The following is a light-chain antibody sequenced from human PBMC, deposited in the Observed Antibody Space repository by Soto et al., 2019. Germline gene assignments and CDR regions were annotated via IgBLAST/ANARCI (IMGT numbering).Light chain of an antibody. Sequence: SVLTQPPSVSGAPGQRVTISCTGSSSNIGAGYDVHWYQQLPGTAPKLLIYGNSNRPSGVPDRFSGSKSGTSASLAITGLQAEDEADYYCQSRDVVFGGGTKLTVL. CDR1: SSNIGAGYD. V-gene: IGLV1-40*01. J-gene: IGLJ2*01. CDR3: QSRDVV. CDR2: GNS.